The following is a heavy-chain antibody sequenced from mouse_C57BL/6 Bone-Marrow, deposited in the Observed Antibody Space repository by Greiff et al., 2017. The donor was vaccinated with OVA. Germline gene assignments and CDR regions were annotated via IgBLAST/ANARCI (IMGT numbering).Heavy chain of an antibody. Sequence: QVQLQQPGAELVMPGASVKLSCKASGYTFTSYWMHWVKQRPGQGLEWIGVIDPSDSYTNYNQKFKGKSTLTVDKSSSTAYMQLSSLTSEDSAVYYCARSVDGGGFGYWGKGTLVTVSA. CDR2: IDPSDSYT. CDR3: ARSVDGGGFGY. CDR1: GYTFTSYW. J-gene: IGHJ3*01. V-gene: IGHV1-69*01. D-gene: IGHD1-1*02.